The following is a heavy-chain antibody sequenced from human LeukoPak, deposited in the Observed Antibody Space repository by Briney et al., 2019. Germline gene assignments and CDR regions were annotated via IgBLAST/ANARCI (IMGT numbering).Heavy chain of an antibody. D-gene: IGHD3-22*01. Sequence: PGGSLRLSCAASGFTFSSYAMSWVRQAPGEGVEWVSGISGSGGSTYYADSVKGRFTISRDNSKNTLYLQMNSLRAEDTAVYYCAKRPPTYYYDSSGLYWGQGTLVTVSS. CDR3: AKRPPTYYYDSSGLY. J-gene: IGHJ4*02. V-gene: IGHV3-23*01. CDR1: GFTFSSYA. CDR2: ISGSGGST.